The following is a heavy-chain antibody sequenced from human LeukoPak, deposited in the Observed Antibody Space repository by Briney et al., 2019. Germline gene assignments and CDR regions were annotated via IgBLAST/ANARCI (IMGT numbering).Heavy chain of an antibody. CDR2: ISSSSSTI. CDR3: AREVCGGDCYSFDY. CDR1: GFTFRNYS. V-gene: IGHV3-48*02. J-gene: IGHJ4*02. Sequence: PGGSLRLSCAASGFTFRNYSMNWVRQAPGKGLEWVSYISSSSSTIYYADSVKGRFAISRDNAKNSLYLQMNSLRDEDTAVYYCAREVCGGDCYSFDYWGQGTLVTVSS. D-gene: IGHD2-21*02.